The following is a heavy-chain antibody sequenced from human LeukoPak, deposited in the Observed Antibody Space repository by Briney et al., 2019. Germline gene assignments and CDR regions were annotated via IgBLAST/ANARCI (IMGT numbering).Heavy chain of an antibody. Sequence: PSETLSLTCTVSGDSISSSSYYWGWIRQPPGKGLEWIGSIYYSGSTYYNPSLKSRVTISVDTSKNQFCLKLSSVTAADTAVYYCARHTPPTVTIFDHWGQGTLVTVSS. CDR3: ARHTPPTVTIFDH. V-gene: IGHV4-39*01. CDR1: GDSISSSSYY. CDR2: IYYSGST. J-gene: IGHJ4*02. D-gene: IGHD4-17*01.